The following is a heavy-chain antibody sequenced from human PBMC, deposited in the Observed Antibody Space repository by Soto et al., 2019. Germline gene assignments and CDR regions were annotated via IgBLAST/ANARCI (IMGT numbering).Heavy chain of an antibody. J-gene: IGHJ6*02. V-gene: IGHV1-18*04. D-gene: IGHD1-26*01. CDR2: KSAYNGNT. CDR1: GYTFPSYG. Sequence: ASVKVSYKASGYTFPSYGISWVRQAPGQGREGMGGKSAYNGNTNYAQKLQGRDTMTTDTSTSTAYMELRSLRSDDTAVYYCARDQSVSPVGATLHYYYYGMDVWGQGTTVTVSS. CDR3: ARDQSVSPVGATLHYYYYGMDV.